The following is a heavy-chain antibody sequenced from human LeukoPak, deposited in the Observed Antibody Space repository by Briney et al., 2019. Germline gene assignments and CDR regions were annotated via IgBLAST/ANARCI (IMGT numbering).Heavy chain of an antibody. V-gene: IGHV3-7*01. CDR1: GFTFSTYW. CDR3: AREGSGVYFYYFDY. CDR2: IKPDGGEK. Sequence: GGYLRRYCAASGFTFSTYWMGWVRQAPGHGLEWVANIKPDGGEKYYVDSVKGRFTISRDTAKNSLYLQINNLSAEDTAVYYCAREGSGVYFYYFDYWGQGTLVTVSS. D-gene: IGHD5/OR15-5a*01. J-gene: IGHJ4*02.